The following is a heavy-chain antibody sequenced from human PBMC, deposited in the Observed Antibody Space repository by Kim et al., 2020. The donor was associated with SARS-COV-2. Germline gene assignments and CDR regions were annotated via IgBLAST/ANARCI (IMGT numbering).Heavy chain of an antibody. D-gene: IGHD5-18*01. Sequence: SETLSLTCAVSGGSISSGGYSWSWIRQPPGKGLEWIGYIYHSGSTYYNPSLKSRVTISVDRSKNQFSLKLSSVTAADTAVYYCARLVSGYSYGYYFDYWGQGTLVTVSS. CDR1: GGSISSGGYS. CDR2: IYHSGST. J-gene: IGHJ4*02. V-gene: IGHV4-30-2*01. CDR3: ARLVSGYSYGYYFDY.